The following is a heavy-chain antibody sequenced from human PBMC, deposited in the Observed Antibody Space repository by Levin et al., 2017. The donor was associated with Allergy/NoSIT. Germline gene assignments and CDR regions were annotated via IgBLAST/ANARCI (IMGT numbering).Heavy chain of an antibody. V-gene: IGHV3-11*01. CDR1: GFSFSDYY. CDR3: TRVKGSRYGADY. CDR2: ISSSGSTT. J-gene: IGHJ4*02. D-gene: IGHD2-2*01. Sequence: GESLKISCAASGFSFSDYYMTWIRQAAGKGLEWVSYISSSGSTTYYADSVKGRFTISRDSAKNSLFLQMNSLRAEDTAVYYCTRVKGSRYGADYWGQGTLVTVSS.